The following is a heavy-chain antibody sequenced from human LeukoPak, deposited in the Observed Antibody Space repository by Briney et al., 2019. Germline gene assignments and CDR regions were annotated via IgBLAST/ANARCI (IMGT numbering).Heavy chain of an antibody. CDR2: IYRDGNT. V-gene: IGHV3-53*04. CDR3: ASRMTF. D-gene: IGHD2/OR15-2a*01. CDR1: GVTVSSDY. Sequence: GGSLRLSCAASGVTVSSDYMSWVRQAPGKGLEWVSVIYRDGNTYYADSVKGRFTISRHNSKNTLFLQMDSLRTEDTDIYYCASRMTFGGQGTLVTVSS. J-gene: IGHJ4*02.